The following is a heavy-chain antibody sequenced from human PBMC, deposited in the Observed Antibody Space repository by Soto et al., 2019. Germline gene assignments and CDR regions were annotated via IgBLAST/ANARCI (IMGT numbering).Heavy chain of an antibody. V-gene: IGHV3-23*01. J-gene: IGHJ6*02. D-gene: IGHD3-22*01. CDR1: GFTFNNYA. Sequence: PGGSLRLSCAVSGFTFNNYAMSWVRQAPGKGLEWVSIITPDRERTYYADSVKGRFTISRDKSKNSLFLQMNSLRAEDTAVYYCAKIGGDLDYYDSGAGYFFGLDVWGQGTKVTVSS. CDR3: AKIGGDLDYYDSGAGYFFGLDV. CDR2: ITPDRERT.